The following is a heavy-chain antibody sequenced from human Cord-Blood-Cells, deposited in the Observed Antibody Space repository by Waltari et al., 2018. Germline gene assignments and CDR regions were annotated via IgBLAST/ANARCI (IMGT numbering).Heavy chain of an antibody. CDR2: INHSGST. J-gene: IGHJ1*01. V-gene: IGHV4-34*01. CDR1: GGSFSGYY. CDR3: ARSRARFLEWLPSPEYFQH. Sequence: QVQLQQWGAGQLKPSETLSLTCAVYGGSFSGYYWSWIRQPHGTGLGWIGEINHSGSTNYNPSLKSRVTISVDTSKNQFSLKLSSVTAADTAVYYCARSRARFLEWLPSPEYFQHWGQGTLVTVSS. D-gene: IGHD3-3*01.